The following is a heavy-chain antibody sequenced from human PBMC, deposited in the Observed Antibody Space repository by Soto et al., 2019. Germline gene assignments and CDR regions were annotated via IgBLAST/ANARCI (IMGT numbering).Heavy chain of an antibody. J-gene: IGHJ1*01. V-gene: IGHV4-39*01. D-gene: IGHD3-10*01. Sequence: QLQLQESGPGLVKPSETLSLTCTVSGGSISSSSYYWGWIRQPPGKGLEWIGSIYYSGSTYYNPSRTSRVTVSVATSKNQFSLKLSSVTAADTAVYYCATVWFGGSQHWGQGTLVAVSS. CDR2: IYYSGST. CDR1: GGSISSSSYY. CDR3: ATVWFGGSQH.